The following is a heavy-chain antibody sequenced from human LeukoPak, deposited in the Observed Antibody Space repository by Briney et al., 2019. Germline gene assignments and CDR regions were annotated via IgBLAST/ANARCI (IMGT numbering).Heavy chain of an antibody. CDR1: GFTFSSYA. J-gene: IGHJ4*02. CDR2: ISYDGTNK. Sequence: GGSLRLSCAASGFTFSSYAMHWVRQAPGKGLEWVAVISYDGTNKYYADSVKGRFTISRDNSKNTLYLQMNSLRSDDTAVYYCASVSGRRTFDYWGQGTLVTVSS. V-gene: IGHV3-30-3*01. D-gene: IGHD1-26*01. CDR3: ASVSGRRTFDY.